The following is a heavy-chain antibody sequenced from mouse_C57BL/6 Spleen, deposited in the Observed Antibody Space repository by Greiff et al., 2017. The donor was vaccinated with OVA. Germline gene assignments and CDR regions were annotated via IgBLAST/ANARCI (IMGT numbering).Heavy chain of an antibody. Sequence: VQLQESGPGLVAPSQSLSITCTVSGFSLTSYAISWVRQPPGKGLEWLGVLWTGGGTNYNSSLKSRLSISKDNSKSQVFLKMNSLQTDDTARYYCATYGSSPGAMDYWGQGTSVTVSS. D-gene: IGHD1-1*01. CDR1: GFSLTSYA. CDR2: LWTGGGT. CDR3: ATYGSSPGAMDY. V-gene: IGHV2-9-1*01. J-gene: IGHJ4*01.